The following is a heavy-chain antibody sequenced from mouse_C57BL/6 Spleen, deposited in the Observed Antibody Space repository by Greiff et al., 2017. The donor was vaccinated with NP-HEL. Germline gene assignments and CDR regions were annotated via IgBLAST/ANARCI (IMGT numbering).Heavy chain of an antibody. J-gene: IGHJ4*01. Sequence: EVHLVESGGDLVKPGGSLKLSCAASGFTFSSYGMSWVRQTPDKRLEWVATISSGGSYTYYPDSVKGRFTISRDNAKNTLYLQMSSLKSEYTAMYYCSSSGSGYWGQGTSVTVSS. CDR3: SSSGSGY. D-gene: IGHD1-1*01. CDR1: GFTFSSYG. V-gene: IGHV5-6*01. CDR2: ISSGGSYT.